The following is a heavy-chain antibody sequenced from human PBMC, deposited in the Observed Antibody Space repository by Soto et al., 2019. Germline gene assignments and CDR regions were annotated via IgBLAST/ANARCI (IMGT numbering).Heavy chain of an antibody. Sequence: EVQLVESGGGLVKPGGSLRLSCAASGFTFSYYTMNWVRQAPGKGLEWVASISSSSSPKNSADSVRGRFTFSRDNANNSLYLQMNSLRAEDTAVYYCARLRSDGFDIWGQVTLVTVSS. J-gene: IGHJ3*02. CDR2: ISSSSSPK. CDR1: GFTFSYYT. CDR3: ARLRSDGFDI. V-gene: IGHV3-21*01. D-gene: IGHD4-17*01.